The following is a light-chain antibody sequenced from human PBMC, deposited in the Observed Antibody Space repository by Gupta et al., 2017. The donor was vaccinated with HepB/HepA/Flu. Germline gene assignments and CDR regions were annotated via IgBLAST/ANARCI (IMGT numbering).Light chain of an antibody. Sequence: QPPLPRPAPVPGSPDHSITISCTGTSSDVGGYESVSWYQHPPGRAPKLLIYDVTSRPSGVSDRFSGSKSGNVASLTISGLQAEDEAEYYCSSFTAAANRVLFGGGTELTVL. V-gene: IGLV2-14*03. CDR3: SSFTAAANRVL. J-gene: IGLJ2*01. CDR2: DVT. CDR1: SSDVGGYES.